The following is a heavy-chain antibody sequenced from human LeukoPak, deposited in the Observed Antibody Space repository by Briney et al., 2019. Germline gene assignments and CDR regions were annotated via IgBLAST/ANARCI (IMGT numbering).Heavy chain of an antibody. CDR1: GVSISSSY. V-gene: IGHV4-59*01. J-gene: IGHJ2*01. CDR2: ISYRGTT. Sequence: SETLSLTCSVSGVSISSSYWSWIRQPPGKGLEWIGYISYRGTTKYNPSLKSRVTISVDTSKNQVSLNLSSVTAADTAVYYCARDPGSCSGGSCSFYWYFDLRGRGTLVTVSS. D-gene: IGHD2-15*01. CDR3: ARDPGSCSGGSCSFYWYFDL.